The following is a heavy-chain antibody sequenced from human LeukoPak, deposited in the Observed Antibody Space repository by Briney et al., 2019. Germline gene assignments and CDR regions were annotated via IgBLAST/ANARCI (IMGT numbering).Heavy chain of an antibody. CDR1: GYTFNNYG. CDR2: INPNSGGT. Sequence: GASVKVSCKASGYTFNNYGISWVRQAPGQGLEWMGWINPNSGGTNYAQKFQGRVTMTRDTSISTAYMELSRLRSDDTAVYYCARVPRRDGYNRLFDYWGQGTLVTVSS. V-gene: IGHV1-2*02. CDR3: ARVPRRDGYNRLFDY. D-gene: IGHD5-24*01. J-gene: IGHJ4*02.